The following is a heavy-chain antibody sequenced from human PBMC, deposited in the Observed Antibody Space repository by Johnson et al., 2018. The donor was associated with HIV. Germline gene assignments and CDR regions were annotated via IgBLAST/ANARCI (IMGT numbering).Heavy chain of an antibody. Sequence: QVQLVESGGGVVQPGRSMRLSCAASGFTFSSYALYWVRQVPGKGLEWVAFIRYDGSNKYYADSVKGRFTISRDNSNKTLYLQMNSLTAEDTAMYFCARDPFPRFYAFDIWGQGTMVTVSS. CDR2: IRYDGSNK. CDR1: GFTFSSYA. CDR3: ARDPFPRFYAFDI. J-gene: IGHJ3*02. V-gene: IGHV3-33*08.